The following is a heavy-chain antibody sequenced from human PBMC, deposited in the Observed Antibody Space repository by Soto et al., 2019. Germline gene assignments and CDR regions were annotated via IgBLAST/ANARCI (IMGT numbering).Heavy chain of an antibody. V-gene: IGHV3-21*01. J-gene: IGHJ6*02. CDR1: GFTFSSYS. D-gene: IGHD6-19*01. Sequence: EVQLVESGGGLVKPGGSLRLSCAASGFTFSSYSMNWVRQAPGKGLEWVSSISSSSSYIYYADSVKGRFTISRDNAKNSLYLHMNSLRAEDTAVYYCARVPRPGWSTDYYYYGMDVWGQGTTVTVSS. CDR3: ARVPRPGWSTDYYYYGMDV. CDR2: ISSSSSYI.